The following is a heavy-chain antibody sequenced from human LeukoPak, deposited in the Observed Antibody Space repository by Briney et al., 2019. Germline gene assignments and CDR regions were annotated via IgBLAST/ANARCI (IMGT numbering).Heavy chain of an antibody. CDR2: IYYSGST. Sequence: SETLSLTCTVSGGSISSSSYYWGWIRQPPGKGLEWIGSIYYSGSTYYNPSLKSRVTISVDTSKNQFSLKLSSVTAADTAVYYCARHAGGLIVYVTRFDPWGQGTLVTVSS. V-gene: IGHV4-39*01. CDR1: GGSISSSSYY. J-gene: IGHJ5*02. D-gene: IGHD2-8*01. CDR3: ARHAGGLIVYVTRFDP.